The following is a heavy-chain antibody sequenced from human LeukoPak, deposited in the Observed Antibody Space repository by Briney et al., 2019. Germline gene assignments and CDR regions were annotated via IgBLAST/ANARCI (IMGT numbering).Heavy chain of an antibody. V-gene: IGHV7-4-1*02. CDR2: INTNTGNP. Sequence: GASVKVSCKASGYIFTAFAINWVRQAPGQGLEWMGWINTNTGNPTYAQGFTGRFVFSLDTSVSTAYLQISSLKAEDTAVYYCAREGGYCTNGVCYTGGFFDYWGQGTLVTVSS. CDR3: AREGGYCTNGVCYTGGFFDY. J-gene: IGHJ4*02. D-gene: IGHD2-8*01. CDR1: GYIFTAFA.